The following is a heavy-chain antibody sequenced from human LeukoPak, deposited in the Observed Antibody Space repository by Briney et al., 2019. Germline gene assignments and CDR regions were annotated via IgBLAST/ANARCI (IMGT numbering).Heavy chain of an antibody. D-gene: IGHD3-3*01. V-gene: IGHV1-18*01. CDR2: ISAYNGNT. Sequence: ASVKVSCKASGYTFTSYGISWVRQAPGQGLEWMGWISAYNGNTNYAQKFQGRVTITRDTSINTVYMELSSLRSDDTAVYYCARGFVDYWSSYYRRDWFDPWGQGTLVTVSS. CDR3: ARGFVDYWSSYYRRDWFDP. CDR1: GYTFTSYG. J-gene: IGHJ5*02.